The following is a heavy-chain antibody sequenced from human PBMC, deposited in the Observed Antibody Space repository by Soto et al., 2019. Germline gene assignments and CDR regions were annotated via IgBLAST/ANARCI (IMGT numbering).Heavy chain of an antibody. D-gene: IGHD1-26*01. CDR2: ISGSGGST. V-gene: IGHV3-23*01. Sequence: EVQLLESGGGLVQPGGSLRLSCAASGFTFSSYAMSWVRQAPGKGLEWVSAISGSGGSTYYADSVKGRFTISRDNSKNTLYLQMNSLRAEDTAVYYCAKEGGMIPPTWVNYYYYGMDVWGQGTTVTVSS. CDR1: GFTFSSYA. CDR3: AKEGGMIPPTWVNYYYYGMDV. J-gene: IGHJ6*02.